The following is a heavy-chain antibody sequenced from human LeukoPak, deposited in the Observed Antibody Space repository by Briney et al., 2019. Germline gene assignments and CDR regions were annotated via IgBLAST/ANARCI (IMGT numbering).Heavy chain of an antibody. D-gene: IGHD5-18*01. CDR2: ISGSGGST. Sequence: PGGSLRLSCAASGFTFSSYSINWVRQAPGKGLEWVSAISGSGGSTYYADSVKGRFTISRDNSKNTLFLQMNSLGADDTAVYYCAKDRYSYGGWGQGTLVTVSS. CDR3: AKDRYSYGG. J-gene: IGHJ4*02. V-gene: IGHV3-23*01. CDR1: GFTFSSYS.